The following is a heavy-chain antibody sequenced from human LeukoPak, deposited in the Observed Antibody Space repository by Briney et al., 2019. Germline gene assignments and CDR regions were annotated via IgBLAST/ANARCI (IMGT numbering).Heavy chain of an antibody. CDR2: ISSSGSTI. D-gene: IGHD3-22*01. V-gene: IGHV3-48*03. CDR1: GFTFSSYE. J-gene: IGHJ4*02. CDR3: TRSGYRHPYHFDS. Sequence: PGGSLRLSCAASGFTFSSYEMNWVRQAPGKGLEWVSYISSSGSTIYYADSVKGRFTISRDNAKNSLYLQMNSLRAEDTAVYYCTRSGYRHPYHFDSWGQGTLVIVSS.